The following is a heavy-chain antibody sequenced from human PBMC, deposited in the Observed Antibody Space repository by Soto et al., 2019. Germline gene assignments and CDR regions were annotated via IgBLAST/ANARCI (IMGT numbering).Heavy chain of an antibody. D-gene: IGHD3-9*01. CDR1: GGSISSGDYY. V-gene: IGHV4-30-4*01. CDR3: ARDVLRYFDWLLAGYYYYGMDV. Sequence: SETLSLTCTVSGGSISSGDYYWSWIRQPPGKGLEWIGYIYYSGSTYYNPPLKSRVTISVDTSKNQFSLKLSSVTAADTAVYYCARDVLRYFDWLLAGYYYYGMDVWGQGTTVTVSS. CDR2: IYYSGST. J-gene: IGHJ6*02.